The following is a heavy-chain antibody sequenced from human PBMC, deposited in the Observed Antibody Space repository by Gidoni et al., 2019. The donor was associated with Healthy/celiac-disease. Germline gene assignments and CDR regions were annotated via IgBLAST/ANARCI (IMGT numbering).Heavy chain of an antibody. J-gene: IGHJ4*02. CDR1: GGSFSGYY. V-gene: IGHV4-34*01. D-gene: IGHD5-18*01. CDR2: INHSGST. CDR3: ASGIYSYGSFDY. Sequence: QVQLQQWCAGLLKPSETLSLTRAGYGGSFSGYYWSWLRQPPGKGLEWNGQINHSGSTKYKQSPKSRVTISVDTSKNQFSLKLSSVTAAETAVYYCASGIYSYGSFDYWGQGTLVTVSS.